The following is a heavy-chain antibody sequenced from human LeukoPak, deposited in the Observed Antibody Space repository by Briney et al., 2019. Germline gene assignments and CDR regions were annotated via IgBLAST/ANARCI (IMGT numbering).Heavy chain of an antibody. V-gene: IGHV3-23*01. J-gene: IGHJ4*02. CDR2: ISGGGSTT. D-gene: IGHD3-9*01. CDR1: GFTFSSSA. CDR3: AKFYDILTGYFDY. Sequence: GGPLRLPCAASGFTFSSSAMTWVRQSPGKGLEGFPAISGGGSTTYYAYYADSVKGRFTISRDDSKNTLYLQMNSLRAEDTAVYYCAKFYDILTGYFDYWGQGTLVTVSS.